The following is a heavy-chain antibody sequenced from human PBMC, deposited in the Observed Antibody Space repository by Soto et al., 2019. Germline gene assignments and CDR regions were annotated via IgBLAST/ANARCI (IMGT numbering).Heavy chain of an antibody. CDR2: INAGNGHT. D-gene: IGHD1-1*01. CDR1: GYTFTNYA. J-gene: IGHJ4*02. V-gene: IGHV1-3*01. CDR3: ARGRWTQTTAVYYLDY. Sequence: QVHLVQSATEVKMPGASVKLSCKASGYTFTNYAIHWVRQAPGQRLEWMVWINAGNGHTKYSQKFQGRVTVTRDPSATTAYMELSSLRSEDTAVYYCARGRWTQTTAVYYLDYWGQGTLVTVSS.